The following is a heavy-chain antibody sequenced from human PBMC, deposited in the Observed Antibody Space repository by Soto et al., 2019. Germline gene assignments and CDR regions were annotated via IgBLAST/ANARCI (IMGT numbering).Heavy chain of an antibody. CDR3: ARWRKGIAVAGLPPALDY. CDR1: GGSFSGYY. V-gene: IGHV4-34*01. J-gene: IGHJ4*02. CDR2: INHSGST. D-gene: IGHD6-19*01. Sequence: SETLSLTCAVYGGSFSGYYWSWIRQPPGKGLEWIGEINHSGSTNYNPSLKSRVTISVDTSKNQFSLKLSSVTAADTAVYYCARWRKGIAVAGLPPALDYWGQGTLVTVSS.